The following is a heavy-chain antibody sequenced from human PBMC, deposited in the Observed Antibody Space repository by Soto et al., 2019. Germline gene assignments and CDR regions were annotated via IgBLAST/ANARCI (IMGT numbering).Heavy chain of an antibody. Sequence: SETLSLTCTVSGVSISSSSYYLGWIRQPPGKGLEWIGSIYYSGSTYYNPSLKSRVTISVDTSKNQFSLKLSSVTAADTAVYYCARGLNDPTLFDYWGQGTLVTVSS. CDR3: ARGLNDPTLFDY. V-gene: IGHV4-39*01. D-gene: IGHD1-1*01. CDR1: GVSISSSSYY. CDR2: IYYSGST. J-gene: IGHJ4*02.